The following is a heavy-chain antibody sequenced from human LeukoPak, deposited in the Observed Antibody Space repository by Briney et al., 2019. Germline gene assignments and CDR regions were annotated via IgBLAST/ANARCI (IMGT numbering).Heavy chain of an antibody. CDR3: ARVQGYCCGGSCYGNDY. Sequence: PSETLSLTCAVYGGSFSGYYWSWIRQPPGKGLEWGGEINHSGSTNYNPSLKSRVTISVDTSKNQFSLKLSSVTAADTAVYYCARVQGYCCGGSCYGNDYWGQGTLVTVSP. J-gene: IGHJ4*02. CDR2: INHSGST. V-gene: IGHV4-34*01. D-gene: IGHD2-15*01. CDR1: GGSFSGYY.